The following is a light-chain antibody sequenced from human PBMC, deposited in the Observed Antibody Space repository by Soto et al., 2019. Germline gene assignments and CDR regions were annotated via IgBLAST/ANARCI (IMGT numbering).Light chain of an antibody. CDR2: GAS. CDR3: QQYETSPRT. J-gene: IGKJ1*01. V-gene: IGKV3-20*01. Sequence: EIVLTQSPGTLSLSPGERTTLSCRASQSVSSNFLDWYQQKPGQAPRLLIYGASSRATGIPDRFSGSGSRTDFTLTISRLEPEDFAVYYCQQYETSPRTFGQGTKVEI. CDR1: QSVSSNF.